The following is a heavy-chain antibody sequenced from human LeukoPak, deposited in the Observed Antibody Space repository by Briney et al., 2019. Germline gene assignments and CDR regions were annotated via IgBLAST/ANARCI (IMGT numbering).Heavy chain of an antibody. V-gene: IGHV1-2*02. CDR3: AREYYYDSSGYYSHHLDY. CDR1: GYTFTGYY. CDR2: INPNSGTT. Sequence: ASVKVSCKASGYTFTGYYMHWVRQAPGQGLEWMGWINPNSGTTRYAQKFQGRVTMTRDTSISTAYMELSRLRSDDTAVYYCAREYYYDSSGYYSHHLDYWGQGTLVTVSS. J-gene: IGHJ4*02. D-gene: IGHD3-22*01.